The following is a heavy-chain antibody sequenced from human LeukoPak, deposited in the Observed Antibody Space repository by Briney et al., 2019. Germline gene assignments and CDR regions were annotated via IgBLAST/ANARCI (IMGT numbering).Heavy chain of an antibody. D-gene: IGHD3-22*01. CDR1: GFTFDDYA. J-gene: IGHJ2*01. V-gene: IGHV3-43*02. CDR2: ISENAGRK. CDR3: AKVDYYDWYFDL. Sequence: PGGSLRLSCAASGFTFDDYAMHWVRQPPGKGLEWVSLISENAGRKCYADSVKGRFTISRDNSKNSLYLQMNGLRTEDTALYYCAKVDYYDWYFDLWGRGTLVTVSS.